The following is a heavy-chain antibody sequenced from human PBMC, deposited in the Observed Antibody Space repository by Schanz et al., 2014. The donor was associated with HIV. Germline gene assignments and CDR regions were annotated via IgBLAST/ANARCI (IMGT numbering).Heavy chain of an antibody. Sequence: MQLVESGGAVVRPGGSLRLSCVVSGFTFSSYSMNWVRQAPGKGLEWVSSISSSSSYIYYADSMKGRFTISRDNAKNSLYLQMNSLRAEDTAVYYCVRVRSPRVKIVVVMDYYYYAMDVWGQGTTVTVSS. CDR2: ISSSSSYI. D-gene: IGHD3-22*01. CDR3: VRVRSPRVKIVVVMDYYYYAMDV. J-gene: IGHJ6*02. V-gene: IGHV3-21*01. CDR1: GFTFSSYS.